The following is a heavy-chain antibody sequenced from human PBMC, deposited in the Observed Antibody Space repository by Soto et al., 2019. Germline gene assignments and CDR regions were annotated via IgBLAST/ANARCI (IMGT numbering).Heavy chain of an antibody. J-gene: IGHJ6*02. CDR2: LSDSGGHT. CDR3: AKDSQSVSVSAARVYGMDV. D-gene: IGHD2-2*01. CDR1: GFTLRSYA. V-gene: IGHV3-23*01. Sequence: GGSLRLSCAGSGFTLRSYAMTWVRQAPGKGLEWVSTLSDSGGHTYYADSVKGRFTISRDNPKNTLYLQMNSLRAEDTAVYYCAKDSQSVSVSAARVYGMDVWGQGTTVTVSS.